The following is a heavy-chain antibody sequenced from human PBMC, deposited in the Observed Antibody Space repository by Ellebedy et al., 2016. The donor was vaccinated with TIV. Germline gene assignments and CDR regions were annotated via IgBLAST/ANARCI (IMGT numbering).Heavy chain of an antibody. CDR3: ASLDGYNSLGLGY. Sequence: SETLSLXXTVSGGSVSSGSYYWSWIRQPPGKGLEWIGYIYYSGSTNYNPSLKSRVTISVDTSKNQFSLKLSSVTAADTAVYYCASLDGYNSLGLGYWGQGTLVTVSS. J-gene: IGHJ4*02. D-gene: IGHD5-24*01. V-gene: IGHV4-61*01. CDR2: IYYSGST. CDR1: GGSVSSGSYY.